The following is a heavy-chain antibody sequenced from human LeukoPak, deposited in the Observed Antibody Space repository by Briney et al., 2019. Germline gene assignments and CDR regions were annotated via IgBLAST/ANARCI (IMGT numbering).Heavy chain of an antibody. D-gene: IGHD4-23*01. CDR2: INHSGST. J-gene: IGHJ5*02. V-gene: IGHV4-34*01. CDR1: GGSFSGYY. Sequence: SETLSLTCAVYGGSFSGYYWSWIRQPPGKGLEWIGEINHSGSTNYNPSLKSRVTISVDTSKNQFSLKLSSVTAADTAVYYCARAMVVTPVSLGWFDPWGQGTLVTVSS. CDR3: ARAMVVTPVSLGWFDP.